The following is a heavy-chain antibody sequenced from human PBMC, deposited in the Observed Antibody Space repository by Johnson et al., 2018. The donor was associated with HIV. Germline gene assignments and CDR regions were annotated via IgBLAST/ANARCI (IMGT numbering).Heavy chain of an antibody. D-gene: IGHD3-3*01. V-gene: IGHV3-74*01. J-gene: IGHJ3*02. CDR1: GFTFSSYW. Sequence: VQLVESGGGLVQPGGSLRLSCAASGFTFSSYWMHWVRQAPGKGLEWVSLINWDGDSTYYADSVKGRFTISRDNSKNSLYLQMNSLRAEDTAVYYCARDPVWRDPDAFDIWGQGTMVTVSS. CDR2: INWDGDST. CDR3: ARDPVWRDPDAFDI.